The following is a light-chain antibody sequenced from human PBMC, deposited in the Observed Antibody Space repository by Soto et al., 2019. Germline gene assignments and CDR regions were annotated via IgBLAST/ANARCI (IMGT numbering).Light chain of an antibody. V-gene: IGKV1-5*01. J-gene: IGKJ5*01. Sequence: TITCRASQSISSWLAWYQQKPGQVPKRLIYDASVLQPGVSSRFSGSGSGTDFTLTISSLQPEDFATYYCLHHHNFPITFGQGTRLEIK. CDR1: QSISSW. CDR3: LHHHNFPIT. CDR2: DAS.